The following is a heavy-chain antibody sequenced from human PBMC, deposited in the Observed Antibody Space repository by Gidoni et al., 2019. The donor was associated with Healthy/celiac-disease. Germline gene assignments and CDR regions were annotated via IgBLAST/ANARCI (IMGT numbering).Heavy chain of an antibody. D-gene: IGHD3-3*01. V-gene: IGHV3-48*03. CDR2: ISSSGSTI. CDR1: GFTFSSYE. J-gene: IGHJ6*02. Sequence: EVQLVESGGGLVQPGGSLRLSCAASGFTFSSYEMNWVRQAPGKGLEWVSYISSSGSTIYYADSVKGRFTISRDNAKNSLYLQMNSLRAEDTAVYYCARDQHVLRFLEWLGGGMDVWGQGTTVTVSS. CDR3: ARDQHVLRFLEWLGGGMDV.